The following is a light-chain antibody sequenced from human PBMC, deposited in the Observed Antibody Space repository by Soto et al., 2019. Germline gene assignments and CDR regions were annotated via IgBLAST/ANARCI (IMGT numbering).Light chain of an antibody. V-gene: IGKV3-15*01. CDR2: AAS. J-gene: IGKJ3*01. Sequence: EIVMTQSPATLSVSPGERATLSSRASQSVSCNLACYHQKPGQAPRLPIYAASTRATGIPARFRGSGSGTEFTLTIGSLQSEDVAGYYCQQYNNWPPITFGPGTKVVIK. CDR3: QQYNNWPPIT. CDR1: QSVSCN.